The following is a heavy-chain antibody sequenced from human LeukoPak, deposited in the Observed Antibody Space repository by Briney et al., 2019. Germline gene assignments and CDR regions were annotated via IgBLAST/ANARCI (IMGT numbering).Heavy chain of an antibody. V-gene: IGHV4-59*01. CDR1: GGSISGYY. CDR3: ARVASFYYYYMDV. D-gene: IGHD2-15*01. Sequence: SETVSLTCTVSGGSISGYYWSWIRQPPGKGLEWIGYIYYSGSTNYNPSLKSRVTISVDTSKNQFSLKLSSVTAADTAVYYCARVASFYYYYMDVWAKGTTVTVSS. J-gene: IGHJ6*03. CDR2: IYYSGST.